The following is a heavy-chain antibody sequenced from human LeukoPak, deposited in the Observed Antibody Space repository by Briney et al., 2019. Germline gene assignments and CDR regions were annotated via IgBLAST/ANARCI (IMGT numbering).Heavy chain of an antibody. Sequence: SETLSLTCAVYGGSFSGYYWSWIRQPPGKGLEWIGEINHSGSTNYNPSLKSRVTISVDTSKNQFSLKLSSVTAADTAVYYCARYLTYYDFWSGYYSGIDPWGQGTLVTVSS. CDR3: ARYLTYYDFWSGYYSGIDP. V-gene: IGHV4-34*01. CDR2: INHSGST. CDR1: GGSFSGYY. D-gene: IGHD3-3*01. J-gene: IGHJ5*02.